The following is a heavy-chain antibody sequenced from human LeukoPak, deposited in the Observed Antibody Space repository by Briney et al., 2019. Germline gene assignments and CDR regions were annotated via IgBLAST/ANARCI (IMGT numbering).Heavy chain of an antibody. D-gene: IGHD6-19*01. V-gene: IGHV3-48*03. Sequence: PGGSLRLSCAASGFTFSSYEMNWVRQAPGKGLEWVSYISSSGSTIYYADSVKGRFTISRDNAKNSLYLQMNSLRAEDTAVYYCASSGWYVAFGDYFDYWGQGTLVTVSS. J-gene: IGHJ4*02. CDR1: GFTFSSYE. CDR3: ASSGWYVAFGDYFDY. CDR2: ISSSGSTI.